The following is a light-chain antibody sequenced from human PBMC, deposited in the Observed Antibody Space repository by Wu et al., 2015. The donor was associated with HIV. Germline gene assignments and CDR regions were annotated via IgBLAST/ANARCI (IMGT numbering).Light chain of an antibody. CDR2: SAS. Sequence: EIVMTQSPATLSVFPGERATLSCRASQSVNSNLAWYQQKPGQAPRLLIYSASTRATGVPARFSGSGSGTEFTLTISSLQSEDFAIYYCQQYNNWPPITFGQGTRLEIK. V-gene: IGKV3-15*01. CDR1: QSVNSN. J-gene: IGKJ5*01. CDR3: QQYNNWPPIT.